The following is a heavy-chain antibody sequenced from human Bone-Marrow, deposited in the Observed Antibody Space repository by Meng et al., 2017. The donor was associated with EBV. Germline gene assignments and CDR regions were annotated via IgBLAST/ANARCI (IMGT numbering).Heavy chain of an antibody. J-gene: IGHJ4*02. CDR3: SRDLVGSADS. V-gene: IGHV3-74*01. D-gene: IGHD2-8*02. CDR2: INEAGAFT. CDR1: GFVLNCYW. Sequence: EVQLVESVGGLCQAGGSLRLCCEASGFVLNCYWMHWVRQAPGKGLVWVSRINEAGAFTTYADSVKGRFTISRDNAKNTLYLQMNSLRAEDTAVYYCSRDLVGSADSWGQGTLVTVSS.